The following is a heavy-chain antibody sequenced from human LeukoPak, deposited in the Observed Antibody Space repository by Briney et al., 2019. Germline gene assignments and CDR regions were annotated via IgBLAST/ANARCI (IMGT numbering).Heavy chain of an antibody. CDR3: AKGVRYYGSGSYVSDY. Sequence: GGSLRLSCAASGFTFSSYAMSWVRQAPGKGLEWVSAISGSGGCTYYADSVKGRFTISRDNSKNTLYLQMNSLRAEDTAVYYCAKGVRYYGSGSYVSDYWGQGTLVTVSS. J-gene: IGHJ4*02. CDR1: GFTFSSYA. D-gene: IGHD3-10*01. CDR2: ISGSGGCT. V-gene: IGHV3-23*01.